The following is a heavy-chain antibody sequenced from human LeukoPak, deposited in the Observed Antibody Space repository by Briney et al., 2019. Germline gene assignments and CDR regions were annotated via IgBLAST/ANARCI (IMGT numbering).Heavy chain of an antibody. CDR3: ARDPGYCSGGSCQYYYYYYMDV. J-gene: IGHJ6*03. CDR1: GFTFDDYA. D-gene: IGHD2-15*01. Sequence: PGGSLRLSCAASGFTFDDYAMHWVRQAPGKGLEWVSLISWDGGRTYYADSVRGRFTISRDNSKNSLYLQMNSLRAEDTAVYYCARDPGYCSGGSCQYYYYYYMDVWGKGTTVTVSS. V-gene: IGHV3-43D*03. CDR2: ISWDGGRT.